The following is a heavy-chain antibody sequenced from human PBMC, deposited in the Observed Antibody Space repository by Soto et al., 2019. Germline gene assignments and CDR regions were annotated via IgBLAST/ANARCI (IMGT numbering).Heavy chain of an antibody. CDR2: ISSSGSTI. CDR3: ARLAWQREHDY. D-gene: IGHD6-25*01. V-gene: IGHV3-11*01. J-gene: IGHJ4*02. Sequence: QVQLVESGGGLVKPGGSLRLSCAASGFTFSDYYMTWIRQAPGKGLEWISYISSSGSTIHYADSVKGRVTISRDNARNSLNLQMNSLRADDTAVFYCARLAWQREHDYWGQGTLVTVSS. CDR1: GFTFSDYY.